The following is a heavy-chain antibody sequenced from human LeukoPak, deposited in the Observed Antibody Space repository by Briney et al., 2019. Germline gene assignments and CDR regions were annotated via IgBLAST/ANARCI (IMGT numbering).Heavy chain of an antibody. Sequence: GGSLRLSCAASGFTLKIYPMHWVRQAPGKGLEWLSVISHDGSDKNNADSVKGRFIISRDNSKNTIYLQLNSLRPEDTAMYYCAKKGVQTKVDAFDIWGPGTMVIVSS. J-gene: IGHJ3*02. CDR1: GFTLKIYP. D-gene: IGHD3-10*01. CDR3: AKKGVQTKVDAFDI. V-gene: IGHV3-30*04. CDR2: ISHDGSDK.